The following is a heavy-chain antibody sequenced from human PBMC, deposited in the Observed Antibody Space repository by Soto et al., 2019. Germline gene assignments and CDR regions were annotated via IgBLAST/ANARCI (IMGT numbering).Heavy chain of an antibody. Sequence: GGSLRLSCAASGFTFSSYAMSWVRQAPGKGLEWVSAISGSGGSTYYADSVKGRFTISRDNSKNTLYLQMNSLRAEDTAVYYCARARPRYYYESSGYYDYWGQGTLVTVSS. CDR3: ARARPRYYYESSGYYDY. V-gene: IGHV3-23*01. J-gene: IGHJ4*02. D-gene: IGHD3-22*01. CDR2: ISGSGGST. CDR1: GFTFSSYA.